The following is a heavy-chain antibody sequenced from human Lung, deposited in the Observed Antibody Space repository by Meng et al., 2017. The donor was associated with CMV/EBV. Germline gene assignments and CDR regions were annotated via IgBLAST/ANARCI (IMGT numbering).Heavy chain of an antibody. Sequence: SETLSLXXTVSGGSISSRTYYWAWLRQPPGKGLDWIGSVYYSGSPHYNPSLKSRLTISVDTSKNQFSLTLRSVTAADTAVYYCARDAPGRSGDAFSLWGQGTXVTVSS. D-gene: IGHD1-26*01. V-gene: IGHV4-39*07. CDR1: GGSISSRTYY. CDR2: VYYSGSP. J-gene: IGHJ3*01. CDR3: ARDAPGRSGDAFSL.